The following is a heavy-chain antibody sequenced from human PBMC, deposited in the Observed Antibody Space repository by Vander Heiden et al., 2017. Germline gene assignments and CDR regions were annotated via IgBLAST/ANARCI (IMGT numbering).Heavy chain of an antibody. J-gene: IGHJ5*02. CDR3: AKEPYGGSYFEFDP. D-gene: IGHD1-26*01. Sequence: EVQLLESRGGLVQPGGSLRLPCASSAFPFGSYAMSWVRQAPGKGLEWVAAISGSGGSTYYADYVKGRFTISRDNSKNTLYLQMNSVRAEDTAVYYCAKEPYGGSYFEFDPWGQGTLVTVSS. V-gene: IGHV3-23*01. CDR1: AFPFGSYA. CDR2: ISGSGGST.